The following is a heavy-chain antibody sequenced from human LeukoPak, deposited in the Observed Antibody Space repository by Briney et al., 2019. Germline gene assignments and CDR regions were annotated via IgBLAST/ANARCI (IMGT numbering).Heavy chain of an antibody. CDR3: ATGYGTIDF. V-gene: IGHV3-15*01. Sequence: GGSLRLSCVVSGFTFNNAWMSWVRQAPGKGLGWLGRIRSKADGGTIDYAAPVQGRFTMSRDDSKNTLYLEMNSLKTEDTAVYFCATGYGTIDFWGQGTLVTVSS. CDR2: IRSKADGGTI. CDR1: GFTFNNAW. J-gene: IGHJ4*02. D-gene: IGHD4-17*01.